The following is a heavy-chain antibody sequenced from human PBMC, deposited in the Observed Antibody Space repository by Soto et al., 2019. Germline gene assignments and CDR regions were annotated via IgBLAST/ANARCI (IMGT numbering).Heavy chain of an antibody. CDR3: SRGILV. Sequence: QVQLQGSGPGLVKPSQPLSLTCPFSVGSFKSVGSCGVWIRRHPGKGLVWIGCISYGGSTSYNPSLKSRVTISVDTSKNQFSLKLTSVTAADTAVYYCSRGILVWGQGALITVSS. CDR1: VGSFKSVGSC. V-gene: IGHV4-31*03. D-gene: IGHD5-18*01. CDR2: ISYGGST. J-gene: IGHJ4*02.